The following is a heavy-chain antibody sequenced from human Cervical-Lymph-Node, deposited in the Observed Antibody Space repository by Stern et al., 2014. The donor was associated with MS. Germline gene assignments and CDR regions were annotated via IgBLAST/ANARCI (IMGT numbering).Heavy chain of an antibody. J-gene: IGHJ4*02. V-gene: IGHV2-70*01. CDR1: GFSLSTTGMC. CDR2: LDWDGDK. D-gene: IGHD2-21*01. CDR3: VRAREGYYFDY. Sequence: ESGPALVKPTQTLTLTCTFSGFSLSTTGMCLSWIRQPPGKALEWLALLDWDGDKYYSTALNTRLTISTDTSKNQVVLTMTNMAPLDTATYFCVRAREGYYFDYWGQGIPVTVSS.